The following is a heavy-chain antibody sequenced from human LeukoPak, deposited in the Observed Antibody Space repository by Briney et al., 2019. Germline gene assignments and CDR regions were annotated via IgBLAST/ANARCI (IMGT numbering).Heavy chain of an antibody. CDR1: GYTFTSYY. Sequence: ASVKVSCKASGYTFTSYYMRWVRQAPGQGLEWMGIINPNAGTTSYAQKFQGRVTVTRDTSTSTVYMELSSLRSKDTAVYYCARDSGSYGYWGQGTLVTVSS. J-gene: IGHJ4*02. CDR3: ARDSGSYGY. V-gene: IGHV1-46*01. CDR2: INPNAGTT. D-gene: IGHD1-26*01.